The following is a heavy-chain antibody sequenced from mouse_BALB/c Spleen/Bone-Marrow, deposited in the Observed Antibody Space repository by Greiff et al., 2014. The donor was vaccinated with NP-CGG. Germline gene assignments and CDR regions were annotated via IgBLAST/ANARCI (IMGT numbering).Heavy chain of an antibody. CDR1: GYTFTSYT. CDR2: INPSSGYT. Sequence: QVQLKESGAELARPGASVKMSCKASGYTFTSYTMHWVKQRPGQGLEWIGYINPSSGYTNYNQKFKDKATLTADKSSGTAYMQLSSLTSEDSAAYYCARYRYDWYFDVWGAGTTVTVSS. CDR3: ARYRYDWYFDV. J-gene: IGHJ1*01. D-gene: IGHD2-14*01. V-gene: IGHV1-4*01.